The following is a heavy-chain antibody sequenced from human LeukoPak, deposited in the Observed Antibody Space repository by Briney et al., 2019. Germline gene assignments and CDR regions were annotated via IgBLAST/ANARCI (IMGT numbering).Heavy chain of an antibody. CDR1: GGSISSYY. Sequence: PSETLSLTCTVSGGSISSYYWSWIRQPPGKGLEWIGYIYYSGSTNYNPSLKSRVTISVDRSKNQFSLKLSSVTAADTAVYYCARGRGGYLDYWGQGTLVTVSS. D-gene: IGHD2-15*01. CDR2: IYYSGST. J-gene: IGHJ4*02. V-gene: IGHV4-59*12. CDR3: ARGRGGYLDY.